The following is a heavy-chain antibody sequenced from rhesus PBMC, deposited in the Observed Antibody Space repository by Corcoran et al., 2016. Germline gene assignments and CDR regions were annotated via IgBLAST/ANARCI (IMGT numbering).Heavy chain of an antibody. Sequence: QVQLQESGPGLVQPSETLSLTCAVSVGSISSSNWWSWIRQPPGKGLEWIGYISGSSGSTYYNPSLKSRVTISKDTSKNQFSLKLSSVTAADTAVYYCARSEYSNNYFDYWGQGVLVTVSS. CDR3: ARSEYSNNYFDY. D-gene: IGHD4-23*01. CDR2: ISGSSGST. V-gene: IGHV4-65*02. CDR1: VGSISSSNW. J-gene: IGHJ4*01.